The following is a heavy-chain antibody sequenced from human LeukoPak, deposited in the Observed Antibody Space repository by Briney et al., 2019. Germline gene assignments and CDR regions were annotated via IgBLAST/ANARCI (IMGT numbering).Heavy chain of an antibody. CDR2: INHSGST. V-gene: IGHV4-34*01. Sequence: SETLSLTCAVYGGSFSGYYWSWIRQPPGKGLEWIGEINHSGSTNYNPSLKSRVTISVDTSKNQFSLKLSSVTAADTAVYYCARDSLDCSSTSCYTPHNWFDPWGQGTLVTVSS. CDR1: GGSFSGYY. CDR3: ARDSLDCSSTSCYTPHNWFDP. D-gene: IGHD2-2*02. J-gene: IGHJ5*02.